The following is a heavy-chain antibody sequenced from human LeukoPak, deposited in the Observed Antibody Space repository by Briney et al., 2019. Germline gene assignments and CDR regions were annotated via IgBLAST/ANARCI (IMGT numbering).Heavy chain of an antibody. CDR1: GGTFSSYA. J-gene: IGHJ4*02. Sequence: GASVKVSCKASGGTFSSYAISWVRQAPGQGLEWMGGIIPIFGTANYAQKFQGRVTITTDESTSTAYMELSSLRSEDTAVYYCARGYYDSSGYYQKLFDYWGQGTLVTVSS. CDR3: ARGYYDSSGYYQKLFDY. V-gene: IGHV1-69*05. CDR2: IIPIFGTA. D-gene: IGHD3-22*01.